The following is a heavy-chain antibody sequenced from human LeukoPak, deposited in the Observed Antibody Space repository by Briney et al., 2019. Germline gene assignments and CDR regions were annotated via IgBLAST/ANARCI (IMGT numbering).Heavy chain of an antibody. Sequence: SQTLSLTCSVSGDSLSSGTYYWSWLRQHPGKGLESIGFISYTGYTSYNPSLKSRVTISVDRSKSQFSLKLTSVTAADTAVYYCARAGISFGGFYFDYWGRGNLVTVSS. D-gene: IGHD3-10*01. J-gene: IGHJ4*02. V-gene: IGHV4-31*03. CDR2: ISYTGYT. CDR3: ARAGISFGGFYFDY. CDR1: GDSLSSGTYY.